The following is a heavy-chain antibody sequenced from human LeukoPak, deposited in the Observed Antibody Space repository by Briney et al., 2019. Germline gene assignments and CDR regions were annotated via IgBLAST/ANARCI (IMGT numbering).Heavy chain of an antibody. Sequence: PSEALSLTCTVSGGSISSSSYYWGWVRQPPGKGLGWIGSIYYSGSTYYNPSLKSRVPISVDTSKDQFSLKRSSVSAADAAVYYCASTSLDAFDIWGQGTMVTVSS. CDR1: GGSISSSSYY. CDR2: IYYSGST. CDR3: ASTSLDAFDI. J-gene: IGHJ3*02. D-gene: IGHD3-3*01. V-gene: IGHV4-39*07.